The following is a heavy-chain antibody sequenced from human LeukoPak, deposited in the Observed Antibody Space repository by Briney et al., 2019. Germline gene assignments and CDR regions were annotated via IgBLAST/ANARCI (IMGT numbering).Heavy chain of an antibody. CDR3: AKGHADSDGYYYFDY. D-gene: IGHD3-22*01. CDR1: GFTFTSYA. Sequence: GGSLRLSRAASGFTFTSYAMSWVRQAPGKGLQWVSSISGSGGRTYYADSVKGRFTISRDNSKNTVNLQMNSPRAEDTAVYYCAKGHADSDGYYYFDYWCQRTLVTVSS. V-gene: IGHV3-23*01. CDR2: ISGSGGRT. J-gene: IGHJ4*02.